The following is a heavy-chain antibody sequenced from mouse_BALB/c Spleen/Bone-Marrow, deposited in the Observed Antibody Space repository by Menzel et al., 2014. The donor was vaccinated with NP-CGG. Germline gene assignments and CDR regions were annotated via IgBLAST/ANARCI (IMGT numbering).Heavy chain of an antibody. D-gene: IGHD2-3*01. CDR1: GFTFSSYA. V-gene: IGHV5-9-3*01. J-gene: IGHJ4*01. Sequence: EVQLVESGGGLVKPGGSLELSCAASGFTFSSYAMSWVRQTPEKRLEWVATITSGGNYTYYPDSVKGRITISRDNAKNTLYLQMSSLRSEDTAMYYCARRQIYDGYYYAMDFWGQGTSVTVSS. CDR2: ITSGGNYT. CDR3: ARRQIYDGYYYAMDF.